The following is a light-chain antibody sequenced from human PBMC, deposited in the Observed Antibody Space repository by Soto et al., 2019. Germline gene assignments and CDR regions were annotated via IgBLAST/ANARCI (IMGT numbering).Light chain of an antibody. CDR3: QHYGSSSWT. J-gene: IGKJ1*01. CDR2: GAS. CDR1: QSIISSS. V-gene: IGKV3-20*01. Sequence: EIVLMQSPGTLSLSPGERATLSCRASQSIISSSLAWYQQKPGQAPRLLIYGASSRATGIPDRFSGSGSGTDFTLTITRPEPEDFAVYYCQHYGSSSWTFGQGTKVEIK.